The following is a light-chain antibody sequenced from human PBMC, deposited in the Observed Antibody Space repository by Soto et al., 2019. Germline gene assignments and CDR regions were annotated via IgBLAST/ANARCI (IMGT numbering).Light chain of an antibody. CDR2: KAS. CDR1: QSIGSW. V-gene: IGKV1-5*03. J-gene: IGKJ1*01. Sequence: DIQMTQSPATLSASVGDTATITCRASQSIGSWLAWYQQIPGKAPKLLIYKASTLEFGVPSRFSGSGSGTEFTLSINSLQPEDFATYYCQQFNSYNSSWTVGQGTKVDSK. CDR3: QQFNSYNSSWT.